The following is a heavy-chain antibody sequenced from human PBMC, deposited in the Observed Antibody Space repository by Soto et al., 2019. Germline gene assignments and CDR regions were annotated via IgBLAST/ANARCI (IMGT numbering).Heavy chain of an antibody. CDR1: GGSISSGGYY. CDR2: IYYSGST. Sequence: PSETLSLTCTVSGGSISSGGYYWSWIRQHPGKGLEWIGYIYYSGSTYYNPSLKSRVTISVDTSKNQFSLKLSSVTAADTAVYYCARAHPYYYDSSGYREHDAFDIWGQGTMVTVSS. J-gene: IGHJ3*02. CDR3: ARAHPYYYDSSGYREHDAFDI. V-gene: IGHV4-31*03. D-gene: IGHD3-22*01.